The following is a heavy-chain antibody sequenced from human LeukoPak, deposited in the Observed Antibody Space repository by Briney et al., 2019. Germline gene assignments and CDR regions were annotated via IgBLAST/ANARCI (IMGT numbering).Heavy chain of an antibody. D-gene: IGHD3-16*01. CDR3: ARAFRGGYYMDV. V-gene: IGHV4-59*01. J-gene: IGHJ6*03. Sequence: SETLSLTCPVSGGSISSYYWSWIRQPPGKGLEGIGYLYSSGSTNYNPSLASRGTITQDTAKNQVSLMLTSVTPADTAAYYCARAFRGGYYMDVWGKGTTVTVSS. CDR1: GGSISSYY. CDR2: LYSSGST.